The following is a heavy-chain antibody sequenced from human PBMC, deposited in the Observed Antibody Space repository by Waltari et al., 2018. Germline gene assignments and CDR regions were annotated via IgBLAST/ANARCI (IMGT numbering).Heavy chain of an antibody. CDR1: GDSVSSNSVT. J-gene: IGHJ4*02. Sequence: QVHLQQSGPGLVKPSQTLSLTCAISGDSVSSNSVTWNWIRQSPSRGLEWLGRTYYRSKWNNDYAVAVKSRITINPDTSRNQFSLQLNPVTPEDTAVYYCARASESSGTYSKVDYWGQGTLVTVSS. V-gene: IGHV6-1*01. D-gene: IGHD1-26*01. CDR3: ARASESSGTYSKVDY. CDR2: TYYRSKWNN.